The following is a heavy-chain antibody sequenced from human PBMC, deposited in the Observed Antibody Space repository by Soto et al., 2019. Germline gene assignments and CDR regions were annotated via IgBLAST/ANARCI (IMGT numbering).Heavy chain of an antibody. Sequence: GGSLRLSCAASGFTFSSYAMHWVRQAPGKGLEWVAVISYDGSNKYYADSVKGRFTISRDNSKNTLYLQMNSLRAEDTAVYYCARGGSWEPWYYFDYWGQGTLVTVSS. V-gene: IGHV3-30-3*01. D-gene: IGHD1-26*01. CDR3: ARGGSWEPWYYFDY. CDR1: GFTFSSYA. J-gene: IGHJ4*02. CDR2: ISYDGSNK.